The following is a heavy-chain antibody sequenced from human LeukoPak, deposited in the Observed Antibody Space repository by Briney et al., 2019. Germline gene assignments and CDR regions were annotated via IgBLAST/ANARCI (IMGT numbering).Heavy chain of an antibody. Sequence: PSGGSLRLSCAASGFTFSSYAMSWVRQAPGKGLEWVSVIYSGGSTYYADSVKGRFTISRDNSKNTLYLQMNSLRAEDTAVYYCARGPYCSGGSCYRGLDYWGQGTLVTVSS. CDR2: IYSGGST. D-gene: IGHD2-15*01. J-gene: IGHJ4*02. CDR1: GFTFSSYA. V-gene: IGHV3-53*01. CDR3: ARGPYCSGGSCYRGLDY.